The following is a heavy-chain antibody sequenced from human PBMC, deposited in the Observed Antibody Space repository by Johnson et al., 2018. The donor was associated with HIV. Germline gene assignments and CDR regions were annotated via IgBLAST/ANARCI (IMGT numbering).Heavy chain of an antibody. Sequence: QVQLVESGGGVVQPGRSLRLSCAASGFSFSSYAMHWVRQAPGKGLEWVAVISYDGSNKYYAASVKGRFTISRDNSKNTLYLQMNSLRAEDTAVYYCARDHLRRSHAFDIWGQGTMVTVSS. D-gene: IGHD2-15*01. CDR2: ISYDGSNK. V-gene: IGHV3-30*14. CDR3: ARDHLRRSHAFDI. J-gene: IGHJ3*02. CDR1: GFSFSSYA.